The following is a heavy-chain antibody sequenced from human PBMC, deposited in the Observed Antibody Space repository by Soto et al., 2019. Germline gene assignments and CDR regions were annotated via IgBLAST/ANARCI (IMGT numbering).Heavy chain of an antibody. J-gene: IGHJ3*02. CDR3: ARGTGYYWAFDI. CDR2: IYYSGST. V-gene: IGHV4-59*01. D-gene: IGHD3-9*01. Sequence: SETLSLTCTVSGGSISSYYWSWIRQPPGKGLEWIGYIYYSGSTNYNPSLKSRVTISVDTSKNQFSLKLSSVTAADTAVYYCARGTGYYWAFDIWGQGTMVTVS. CDR1: GGSISSYY.